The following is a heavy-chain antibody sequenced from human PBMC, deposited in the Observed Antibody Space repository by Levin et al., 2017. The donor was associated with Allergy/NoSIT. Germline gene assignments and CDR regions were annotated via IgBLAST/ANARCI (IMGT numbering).Heavy chain of an antibody. CDR1: GFTFSSYG. J-gene: IGHJ3*02. CDR3: AKCSSGYYLKSAFDI. CDR2: ISYDGSNK. V-gene: IGHV3-30*18. D-gene: IGHD3-22*01. Sequence: GESLKISCAASGFTFSSYGMHWVRQAPGKGLEWVAVISYDGSNKYYADSVKGRFTISRDNSKNTLYLQMNSLRAEDTAVYYCAKCSSGYYLKSAFDIWGQGTMVTVSS.